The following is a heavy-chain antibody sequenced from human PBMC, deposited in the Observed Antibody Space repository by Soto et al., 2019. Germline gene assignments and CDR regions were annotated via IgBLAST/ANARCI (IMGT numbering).Heavy chain of an antibody. CDR2: IDHIGST. Sequence: QVQLQQWGAGLLKPSETLSLTCAVYGGSFSGYYWSWSWIRQPPGKGLEWIGEIDHIGSTNYNPSLKSRVTISLDTSKNQFSLKVPSVTAADTAVYYCARGKSVTATFYYSYATDVWGQGTTVTVSS. J-gene: IGHJ6*02. D-gene: IGHD2-21*02. V-gene: IGHV4-34*01. CDR3: ARGKSVTATFYYSYATDV. CDR1: GGSFSGYY.